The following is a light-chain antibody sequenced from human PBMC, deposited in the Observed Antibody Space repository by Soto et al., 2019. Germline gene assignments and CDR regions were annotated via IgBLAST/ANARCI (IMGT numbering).Light chain of an antibody. CDR3: QQRSDWPWT. J-gene: IGKJ1*01. CDR2: GAS. CDR1: QSVSSSY. Sequence: LVLTQSAGTLSVSPGERANLPCRPSQSVSSSYLAWYQQKPGQAPRRLIYGASNRATGIPARFSGGGSGTDFTLTISSLEPEEFAVYYCQQRSDWPWTFGQGTKVDIK. V-gene: IGKV3D-20*02.